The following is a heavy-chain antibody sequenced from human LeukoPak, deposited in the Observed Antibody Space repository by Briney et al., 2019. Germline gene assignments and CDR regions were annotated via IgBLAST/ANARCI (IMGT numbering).Heavy chain of an antibody. J-gene: IGHJ4*02. Sequence: LGESLKMSCKGLGYSFSSYWNAWVRQMPGKGLEWMGIIYPGGSEIRYSPSFQGQVTISADRSISTAYLQWSSLKTSDTAMYYCARASRDGYNQNFDFWGQGTPVTVSS. CDR3: ARASRDGYNQNFDF. D-gene: IGHD5-24*01. CDR1: GYSFSSYW. CDR2: IYPGGSEI. V-gene: IGHV5-51*01.